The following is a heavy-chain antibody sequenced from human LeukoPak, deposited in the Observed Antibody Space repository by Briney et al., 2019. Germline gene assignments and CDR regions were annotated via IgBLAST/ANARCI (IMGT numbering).Heavy chain of an antibody. CDR2: ISSSGSTI. Sequence: GGSLRLSCAASGFTVSDYYMSWVRQAPGKGMEWVSHISSSGSTIYYADSMKGRFTISRDTAKNSLYLQMSSLRVDDTAFYYRARDGRRGDWGDYWGQGTLVTVSS. J-gene: IGHJ4*02. CDR3: ARDGRRGDWGDY. D-gene: IGHD2-21*01. V-gene: IGHV3-11*01. CDR1: GFTVSDYY.